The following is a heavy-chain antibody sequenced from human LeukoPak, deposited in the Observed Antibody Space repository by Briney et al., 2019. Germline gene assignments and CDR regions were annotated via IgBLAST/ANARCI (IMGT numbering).Heavy chain of an antibody. Sequence: SETLSLTCAVYGGSFSGYYWTWIRQPPGKGLEWVGEINHSGTTNNNSSLKSRVTISVDTSNNQFSLNLISVTAADTALYYCARGIYYDSSGHYYLDVRGKGTTVTVSS. CDR3: ARGIYYDSSGHYYLDV. D-gene: IGHD3-22*01. CDR1: GGSFSGYY. J-gene: IGHJ6*03. V-gene: IGHV4-34*01. CDR2: INHSGTT.